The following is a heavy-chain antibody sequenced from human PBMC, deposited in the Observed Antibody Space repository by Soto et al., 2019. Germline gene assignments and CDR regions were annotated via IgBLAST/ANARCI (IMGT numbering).Heavy chain of an antibody. D-gene: IGHD3-10*01. CDR3: ATSDTMVRGVMSGFDP. CDR2: INAGNGYT. V-gene: IGHV1-3*05. J-gene: IGHJ5*02. CDR1: GYTFTSYA. Sequence: QVQLVQSGAEEKKPGASVKVSCKASGYTFTSYAMHWVRQAPGQRLEWMGWINAGNGYTKYSQKFQGRVTITRDTSASTADMELRSMSSEDTAVDYYATSDTMVRGVMSGFDPWGQGTLVTVSS.